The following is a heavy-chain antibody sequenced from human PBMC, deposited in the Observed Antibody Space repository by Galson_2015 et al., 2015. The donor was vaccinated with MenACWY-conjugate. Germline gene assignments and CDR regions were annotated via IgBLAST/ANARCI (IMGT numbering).Heavy chain of an antibody. J-gene: IGHJ3*02. CDR3: AKDKRVGINTGTHASDM. D-gene: IGHD1-26*01. CDR1: GFTFSRSG. CDR2: ISPDGNNK. V-gene: IGHV3-30*18. Sequence: SLRLSCAASGFTFSRSGMHWVRQAPGKGLEWVAVISPDGNNKYYADSVEGRVIISRDNFKNILYLQVNSLRDEDTAVYYCAKDKRVGINTGTHASDMWGQGTMVTVSS.